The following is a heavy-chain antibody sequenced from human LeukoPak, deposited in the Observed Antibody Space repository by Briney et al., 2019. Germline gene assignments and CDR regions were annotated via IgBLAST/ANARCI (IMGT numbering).Heavy chain of an antibody. Sequence: SQTLSLTCAISGDSVSSNSAAWNWIRQSPSRGLEWLGRTYYRSKWYNDYAVSVKSRITINPDTSKNQFSLQLNSVTPEDTAVYYCARVIGYSSGWYADNWFDPWGQGTLVTVSS. V-gene: IGHV6-1*01. J-gene: IGHJ5*02. CDR1: GDSVSSNSAA. CDR2: TYYRSKWYN. CDR3: ARVIGYSSGWYADNWFDP. D-gene: IGHD6-19*01.